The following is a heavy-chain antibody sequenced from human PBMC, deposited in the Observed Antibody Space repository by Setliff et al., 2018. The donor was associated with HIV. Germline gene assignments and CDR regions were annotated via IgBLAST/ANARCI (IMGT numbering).Heavy chain of an antibody. Sequence: PGGSLRLSCTASGFTFGDYAMSWVRQAPGEGLEWVGFMRSKTYGGTTGYAASVKARFTISRDDSKSIAYLQMNSLKTEDTAVYYCTRRTTALDYWGQGTLVTVSS. CDR1: GFTFGDYA. CDR2: MRSKTYGGTT. V-gene: IGHV3-49*04. CDR3: TRRTTALDY. D-gene: IGHD4-17*01. J-gene: IGHJ4*02.